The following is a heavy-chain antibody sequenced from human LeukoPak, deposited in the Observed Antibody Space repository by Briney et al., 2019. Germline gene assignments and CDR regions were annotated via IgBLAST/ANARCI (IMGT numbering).Heavy chain of an antibody. Sequence: SETLSLTCTVSGGSISSYYWSWIRQPPGKGLEWIGYIYYSGSTNYNPSLKSRVTISVDTSKNQFSLKLSSVTAADTAVYYCARDQSLYAFDIWGQGTMVTVSS. V-gene: IGHV4-59*01. CDR1: GGSISSYY. CDR3: ARDQSLYAFDI. CDR2: IYYSGST. J-gene: IGHJ3*02.